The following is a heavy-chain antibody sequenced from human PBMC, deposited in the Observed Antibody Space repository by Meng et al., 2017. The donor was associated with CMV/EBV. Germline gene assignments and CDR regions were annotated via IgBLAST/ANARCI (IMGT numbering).Heavy chain of an antibody. J-gene: IGHJ4*02. Sequence: GGSLRLSCAASGFTVSSNYMSWVRQAPGKGLEWVAFIRYDGSNKYYADSVKGRFTISRDNSKNTLYLQMNSLRAEDTAVYYCAKDRVSQFDYWGQGTLVTVSS. CDR1: GFTVSSNY. D-gene: IGHD4-11*01. CDR2: IRYDGSNK. V-gene: IGHV3-30*02. CDR3: AKDRVSQFDY.